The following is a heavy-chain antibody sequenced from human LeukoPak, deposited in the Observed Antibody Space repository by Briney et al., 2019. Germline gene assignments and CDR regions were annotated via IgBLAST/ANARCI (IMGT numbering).Heavy chain of an antibody. CDR2: INRSGST. D-gene: IGHD3-10*01. CDR1: GGSFSGYY. CDR3: ARGGDYGPTDY. V-gene: IGHV4-34*01. J-gene: IGHJ4*02. Sequence: PSETLSLTCAVYGGSFSGYYWSWIRQPPGKGLEWIGEINRSGSTNYNPSLKSRVTISVDTSKNQFSLKLSSVTAADTAVYYCARGGDYGPTDYWGQGTLVTVSS.